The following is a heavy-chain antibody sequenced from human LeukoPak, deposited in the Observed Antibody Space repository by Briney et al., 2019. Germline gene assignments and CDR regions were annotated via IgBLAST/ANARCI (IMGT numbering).Heavy chain of an antibody. CDR3: ARDLRGVGRLGVY. CDR1: GFTFNSYA. D-gene: IGHD3-16*01. J-gene: IGHJ4*02. CDR2: ISDSGGST. Sequence: PGGSLRLSCAASGFTFNSYAMSWVRQAPGKGLEWVSGISDSGGSTYYADSVKGRFAISRDNSKNTLYLQMNSLRAEDTAVYYCARDLRGVGRLGVYWGQGTLVTVSS. V-gene: IGHV3-23*01.